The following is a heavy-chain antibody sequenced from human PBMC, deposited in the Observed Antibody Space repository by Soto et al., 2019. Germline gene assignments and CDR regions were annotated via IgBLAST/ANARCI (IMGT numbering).Heavy chain of an antibody. CDR2: FDPEDGET. J-gene: IGHJ4*02. Sequence: ASVKVSCKVSGYTLTELSMHWVRQAPGKGLEWMGGFDPEDGETIYAQKFQGRVTMTEDTPTDTAYMELSSLRSEDTAVYYCATGIAAAGTFDYWGQGTLVTVSS. CDR1: GYTLTELS. V-gene: IGHV1-24*01. D-gene: IGHD6-13*01. CDR3: ATGIAAAGTFDY.